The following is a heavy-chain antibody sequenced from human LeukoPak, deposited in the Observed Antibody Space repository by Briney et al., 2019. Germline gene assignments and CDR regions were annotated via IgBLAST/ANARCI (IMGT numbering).Heavy chain of an antibody. D-gene: IGHD5-24*01. J-gene: IGHJ5*02. CDR2: IYPGDSDT. CDR3: ARSATSLYNWFDP. CDR1: GYTFTTYW. Sequence: GESLKISCKGSGYTFTTYWIGWVRQMPGKGLEWMGIIYPGDSDTRYSPSFQGQVTISADKSISTAFLQWSSLKASDTAMYYCARSATSLYNWFDPWGQGTLVTVSS. V-gene: IGHV5-51*01.